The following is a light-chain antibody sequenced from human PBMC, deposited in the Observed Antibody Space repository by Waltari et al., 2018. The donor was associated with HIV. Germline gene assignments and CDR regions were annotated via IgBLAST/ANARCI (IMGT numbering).Light chain of an antibody. Sequence: QPALPRPPPPSGSPGQQAPIPCPGPTNAVGPFVFVSWYQQHPDKAPRLIIDEVYKRPSGVPDRFSGSKSGNTASLTVSGLQAEDEADYYCTSYAGSDNLMLFGGGTKVTVL. CDR1: TNAVGPFVF. J-gene: IGLJ2*01. CDR2: EVY. CDR3: TSYAGSDNLML. V-gene: IGLV2-8*01.